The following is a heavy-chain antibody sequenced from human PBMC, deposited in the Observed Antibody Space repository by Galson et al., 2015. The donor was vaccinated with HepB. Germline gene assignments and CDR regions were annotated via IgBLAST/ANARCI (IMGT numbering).Heavy chain of an antibody. CDR2: ISSSSSYI. J-gene: IGHJ6*02. Sequence: SLRLSCAASGFTFSSYSMNWVRQAPGKGLEWVSSISSSSSYIYYADSVKGRFTISRDNAKNSLYLQMNSLRAEDTAVYYCARDWDLYDFWSGSPPYYYGMDVWGQGTTVTVSS. V-gene: IGHV3-21*01. D-gene: IGHD3-3*01. CDR3: ARDWDLYDFWSGSPPYYYGMDV. CDR1: GFTFSSYS.